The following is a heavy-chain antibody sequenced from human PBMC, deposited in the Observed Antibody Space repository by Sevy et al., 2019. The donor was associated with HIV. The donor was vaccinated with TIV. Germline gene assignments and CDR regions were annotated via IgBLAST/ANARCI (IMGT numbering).Heavy chain of an antibody. CDR1: GFAFSAFY. CDR2: VDPSGTIT. D-gene: IGHD5-18*01. V-gene: IGHV3-11*01. J-gene: IGHJ4*02. Sequence: GGSLRLSCAASGFAFSAFYMTWIRQSPGKGLEWLSHVDPSGTITFYADSVKGRFTVSRDNAKNSLFLQMHSLIADDTALYYCARGDSYGSFWGQGTSVTVSS. CDR3: ARGDSYGSF.